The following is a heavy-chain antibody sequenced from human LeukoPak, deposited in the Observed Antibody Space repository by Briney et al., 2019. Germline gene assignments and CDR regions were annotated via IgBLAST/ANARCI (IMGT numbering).Heavy chain of an antibody. CDR3: ARDGTGGSYHYYYGMDV. V-gene: IGHV1-8*01. D-gene: IGHD1-26*01. J-gene: IGHJ6*02. CDR2: MNPNSGNT. CDR1: GYTFTSYD. Sequence: ASVKVSCKASGYTFTSYDINWVRQATGQGLEWMGWMNPNSGNTAYAQKFQGRVTMTRNTSISTAYMELSSLRSEDAAVYYCARDGTGGSYHYYYGMDVWGQGTTVTVSS.